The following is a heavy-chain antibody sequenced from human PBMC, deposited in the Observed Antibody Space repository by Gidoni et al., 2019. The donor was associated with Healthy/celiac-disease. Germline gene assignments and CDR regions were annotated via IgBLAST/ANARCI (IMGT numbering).Heavy chain of an antibody. Sequence: RYDGSNKYYADSVKGRFTISRDNSKNTLYLQMNSLRAEDTAVYYCAKNYDILTGRYAFDIWGQGTMVTVSS. J-gene: IGHJ3*02. V-gene: IGHV3-30*02. CDR3: AKNYDILTGRYAFDI. CDR2: RYDGSNK. D-gene: IGHD3-9*01.